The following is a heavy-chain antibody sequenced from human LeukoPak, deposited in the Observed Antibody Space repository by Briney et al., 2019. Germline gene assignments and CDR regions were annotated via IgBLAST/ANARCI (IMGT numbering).Heavy chain of an antibody. D-gene: IGHD1-1*01. CDR2: IYYSGST. CDR3: ARLGWNNWFDP. Sequence: SETLSLTCTVSGGSISSSSYYWGWIRQPPGKGLEWIGSIYYSGSTYYNLSLKSRVTISVDTSKNQFSLKLSSVTAADTAVYYCARLGWNNWFDPWGQGTLVTVSS. V-gene: IGHV4-39*01. J-gene: IGHJ5*02. CDR1: GGSISSSSYY.